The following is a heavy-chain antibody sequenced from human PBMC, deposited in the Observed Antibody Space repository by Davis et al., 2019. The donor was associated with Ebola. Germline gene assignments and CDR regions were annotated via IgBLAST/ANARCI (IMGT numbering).Heavy chain of an antibody. D-gene: IGHD5-18*01. CDR3: TTDYTWIQLWRL. V-gene: IGHV3-15*01. CDR2: IKSKRDGGTI. J-gene: IGHJ4*02. Sequence: PAGSLTLSCATSGFTFSDAWLSRARKSPGKGLEFLGLIKSKRDGGTIDYAAPVKGRFTIARDDSKNTLYLQMNSLKTEDTALYYCTTDYTWIQLWRLWGQGTLVTVSS. CDR1: GFTFSDAW.